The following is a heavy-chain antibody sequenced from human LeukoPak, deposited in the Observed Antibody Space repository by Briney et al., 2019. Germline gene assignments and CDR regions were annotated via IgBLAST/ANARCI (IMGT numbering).Heavy chain of an antibody. CDR2: ISTYNGNT. Sequence: ASVKVSCKASGYTFINYDFSWVRQAPGQGLEWMGWISTYNGNTNYAQKLQGRVTMTTDTFTSTAYMELRSLRSDDTAVYYCARQGYGGNPQGAADYWGQGTLVTVSS. J-gene: IGHJ4*02. D-gene: IGHD4-23*01. CDR1: GYTFINYD. V-gene: IGHV1-18*01. CDR3: ARQGYGGNPQGAADY.